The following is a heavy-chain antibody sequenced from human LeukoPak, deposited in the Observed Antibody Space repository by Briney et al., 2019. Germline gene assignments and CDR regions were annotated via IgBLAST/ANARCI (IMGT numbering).Heavy chain of an antibody. D-gene: IGHD3-3*01. CDR2: VSNSGSST. V-gene: IGHV3-23*01. Sequence: GGSLRLSCAASGVTFSSYAMSWVRQAPGKGLEWVSAVSNSGSSTYYADSVKGRFTISRDNSKNTLYLQMNSLRPEDTAVYYCAKEPSYYDFWSGYYSDYWGQGTLVTVSS. CDR1: GVTFSSYA. CDR3: AKEPSYYDFWSGYYSDY. J-gene: IGHJ4*02.